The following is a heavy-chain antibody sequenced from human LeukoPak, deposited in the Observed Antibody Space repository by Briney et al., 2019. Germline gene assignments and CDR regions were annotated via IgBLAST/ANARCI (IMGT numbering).Heavy chain of an antibody. CDR1: GFTFSTYW. J-gene: IGHJ4*02. V-gene: IGHV3-7*01. CDR2: IKEDGSEK. D-gene: IGHD1-7*01. Sequence: GGSLGLSCAASGFTFSTYWMSWVRQAPGKGLEWVANIKEDGSEKYYVDSVKGRFTISRDNAKNSLYLQMNSLRAEDTAVYYCARDSITGTTNDYWGQGTLVTVSS. CDR3: ARDSITGTTNDY.